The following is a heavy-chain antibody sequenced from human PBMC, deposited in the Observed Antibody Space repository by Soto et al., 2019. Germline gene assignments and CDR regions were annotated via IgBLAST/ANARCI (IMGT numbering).Heavy chain of an antibody. Sequence: GGSLRLSCAASGFTFSNYAMSWVRQAPGKGLEWVSAFSGSGDSTFYADSVKGRFTVSRDNSKKTLYLQLNSLRDEDTAVYYCARDDGELPVVTVGVFVFWGRGTLVTVSS. V-gene: IGHV3-23*01. CDR3: ARDDGELPVVTVGVFVF. J-gene: IGHJ4*02. D-gene: IGHD3-22*01. CDR2: FSGSGDST. CDR1: GFTFSNYA.